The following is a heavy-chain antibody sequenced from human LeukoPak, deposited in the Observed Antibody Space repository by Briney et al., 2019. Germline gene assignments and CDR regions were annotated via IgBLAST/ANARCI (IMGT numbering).Heavy chain of an antibody. CDR1: GYSFTSYW. CDR3: ARLIQATQAPDYSTSIDY. J-gene: IGHJ4*02. V-gene: IGHV5-51*01. D-gene: IGHD4-11*01. Sequence: GESLKISCKGSGYSFTSYWIGWVRQMPGKGLEWMGIIYPGDSDTRYSPSFQGQVTISADKSISTAYLQWSSLKASDTAMYYCARLIQATQAPDYSTSIDYWGQGTLVTVSS. CDR2: IYPGDSDT.